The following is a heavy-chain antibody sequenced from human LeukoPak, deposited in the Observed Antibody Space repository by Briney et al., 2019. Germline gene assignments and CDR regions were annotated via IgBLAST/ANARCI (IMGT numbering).Heavy chain of an antibody. J-gene: IGHJ4*02. D-gene: IGHD5-18*01. CDR3: ARGRTSSRGYSYGVLGY. V-gene: IGHV4-34*01. CDR2: INHSGST. Sequence: PSGTLSLTCAVYGGSFSGYYWSWIRQPPGKGLEWIGEINHSGSTNYNPSLKSRVTISVDTSKNQFSLKLSSVTAADTAVYYCARGRTSSRGYSYGVLGYWGQGTLVTVSS. CDR1: GGSFSGYY.